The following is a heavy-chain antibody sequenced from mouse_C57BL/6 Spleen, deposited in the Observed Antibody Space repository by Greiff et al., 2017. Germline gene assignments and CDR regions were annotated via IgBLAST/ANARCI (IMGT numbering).Heavy chain of an antibody. V-gene: IGHV1-64*01. CDR3: SITTVVATYYFDY. CDR1: GYTFTSYW. J-gene: IGHJ2*01. Sequence: QVQLQQPGAELVKPGASVKLSCKASGYTFTSYWMHWVKQRPGQGLEWIGMIHPNSGSTNYNEKFKSKATLTVDKSSSTAYMQLSSLTSEDSAVYYCSITTVVATYYFDYWGQGTTLTVSS. D-gene: IGHD1-1*01. CDR2: IHPNSGST.